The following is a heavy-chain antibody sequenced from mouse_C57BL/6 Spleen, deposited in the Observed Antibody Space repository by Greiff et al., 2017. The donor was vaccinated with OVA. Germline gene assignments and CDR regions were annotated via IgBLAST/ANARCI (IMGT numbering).Heavy chain of an antibody. J-gene: IGHJ3*01. CDR3: ARPSDSSGPFAY. D-gene: IGHD3-2*02. V-gene: IGHV1-52*01. CDR1: GYTFTSYW. Sequence: VQLQQPGAELVRPGSSVKLSCKASGYTFTSYWMHWVKQRPIQGLEWIGNIDPSDSETHYNQKFKDKATLTVDKSSSTAYMQLSSLTSEDSAVYYCARPSDSSGPFAYWGQGTLVTVSA. CDR2: IDPSDSET.